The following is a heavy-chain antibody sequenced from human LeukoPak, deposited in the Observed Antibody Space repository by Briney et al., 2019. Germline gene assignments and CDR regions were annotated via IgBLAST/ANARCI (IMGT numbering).Heavy chain of an antibody. D-gene: IGHD3-3*01. CDR1: GGSISSYY. V-gene: IGHV4-59*06. CDR3: AREDLRGGSTAAYPDY. J-gene: IGHJ4*02. Sequence: SETLSLTCTVSGGSISSYYWSWIRQPAGKSLEWIGYIYYSGSTYYNPSLKIRVTISVDTSKNQFSLKLSSVTAADTAVYYCAREDLRGGSTAAYPDYGGQGTLVTVSS. CDR2: IYYSGST.